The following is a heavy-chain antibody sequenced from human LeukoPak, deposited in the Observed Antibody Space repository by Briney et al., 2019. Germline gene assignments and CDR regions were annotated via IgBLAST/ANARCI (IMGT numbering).Heavy chain of an antibody. D-gene: IGHD6-19*01. V-gene: IGHV3-23*01. CDR3: ARDAYSSGWYLDY. Sequence: GGSLRLSCAASGFSFSSYAMSWVRQAPGKGLEWVSTISGSGVDTYYTDSVKGRFTISRDNSKNTLYVHMNSLRAEDTAVYYCARDAYSSGWYLDYWGQGTLVTVSS. CDR2: ISGSGVDT. CDR1: GFSFSSYA. J-gene: IGHJ4*02.